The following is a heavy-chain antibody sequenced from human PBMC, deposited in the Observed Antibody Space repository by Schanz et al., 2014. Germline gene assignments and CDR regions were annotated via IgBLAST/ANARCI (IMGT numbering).Heavy chain of an antibody. D-gene: IGHD4-4*01. CDR3: ARHLPGGYNNHGWFDP. CDR2: VHSSGST. J-gene: IGHJ5*02. V-gene: IGHV4-59*08. Sequence: QVQLQESGPGLVKPSETLSLTCTVSGGSIRGYYCSWIRQPPGKGLEWIGYVHSSGSTNYNSSLKSRVPISVHTSKNHFSLKWSSGTAADTAVYYCARHLPGGYNNHGWFDPWGQGTLVTVSS. CDR1: GGSIRGYY.